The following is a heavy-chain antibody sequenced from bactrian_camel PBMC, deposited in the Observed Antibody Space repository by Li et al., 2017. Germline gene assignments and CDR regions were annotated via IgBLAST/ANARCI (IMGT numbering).Heavy chain of an antibody. CDR3: AQDLGWVGHFGY. D-gene: IGHD5*01. J-gene: IGHJ6*01. V-gene: IGHV3S54*01. CDR1: GPSFRRIC. CDR2: IYSAESST. Sequence: HVQLVESGGGSVQAGGSLRLSCEVSGPSFRRICMGWFRQAPGKEREGVAVIYSAESSTYYADSVKGRFTISHDIAKNTLYLQMNSLKTEDTAVYYCAQDLGWVGHFGYWGQGTQVTVS.